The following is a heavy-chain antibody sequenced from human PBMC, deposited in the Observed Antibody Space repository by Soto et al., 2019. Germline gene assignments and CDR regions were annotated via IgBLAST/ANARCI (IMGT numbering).Heavy chain of an antibody. D-gene: IGHD6-25*01. V-gene: IGHV4-4*02. CDR1: SGSISSSNW. J-gene: IGHJ6*03. Sequence: QMQLQESGPGLVKPSGTLSLTCAVSSGSISSSNWWSWVRQPPGKGLQWIGEIYLSGSTNYNPSLKSRVTISADKSKNQFSLNLSSVTAADTAVYYCARVRSDVNYYYYMDVWGKGTTVTVSS. CDR3: ARVRSDVNYYYYMDV. CDR2: IYLSGST.